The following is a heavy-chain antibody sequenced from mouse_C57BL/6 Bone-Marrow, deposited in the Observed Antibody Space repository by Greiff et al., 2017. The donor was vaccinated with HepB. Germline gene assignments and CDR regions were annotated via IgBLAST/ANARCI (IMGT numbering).Heavy chain of an antibody. V-gene: IGHV1-54*02. Sequence: QVQLQQSGAELVRPGTSVKVSCKASGYSFTHYLIEWVKQRPGQGLEWIGVINPENGDTEYASKFQGTATITADTSSNTAYLQLSSLTSEDTAVYYCTTPYYSNYVGAYWGQGTLVTVSA. CDR3: TTPYYSNYVGAY. D-gene: IGHD2-5*01. J-gene: IGHJ3*01. CDR1: GYSFTHYL. CDR2: INPENGDT.